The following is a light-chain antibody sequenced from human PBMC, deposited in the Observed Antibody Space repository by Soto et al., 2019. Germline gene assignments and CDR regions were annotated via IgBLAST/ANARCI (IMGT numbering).Light chain of an antibody. CDR1: QGINNY. CDR2: AAS. V-gene: IGKV1-27*01. J-gene: IGKJ3*01. Sequence: DIPMTQSPSSLSASVGDRVTITCRASQGINNYVAWYQQKPGKPPKLLIYAASTLQSGVPSRFSGSGSGTDFTLTINSLQHEDVATYSCQKYSSVPVFGPGTKGDIK. CDR3: QKYSSVPV.